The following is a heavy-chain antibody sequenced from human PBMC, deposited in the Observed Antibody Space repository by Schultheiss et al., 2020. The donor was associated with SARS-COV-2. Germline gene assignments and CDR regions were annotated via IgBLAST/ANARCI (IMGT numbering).Heavy chain of an antibody. J-gene: IGHJ2*01. CDR2: ISSSSSYI. D-gene: IGHD6-13*01. Sequence: GGSLRLSCAASGFTFSSYAMSWVRQAPGKGLEWVSSISSSSSYIYYADSVKGRFTISRDNSKNTLYLQMNSLRAEDTAVYYCARGVRKKQQLVQWYFDLWGRGTLVTVSS. CDR1: GFTFSSYA. V-gene: IGHV3-21*01. CDR3: ARGVRKKQQLVQWYFDL.